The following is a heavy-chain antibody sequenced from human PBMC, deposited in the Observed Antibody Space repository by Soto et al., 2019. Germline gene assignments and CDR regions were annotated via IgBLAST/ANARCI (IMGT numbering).Heavy chain of an antibody. J-gene: IGHJ4*02. V-gene: IGHV3-30*18. Sequence: QVQLVESGGGVVQPGRSLRLSCAASGFTFSSYGMHWVRQAPGKGLEWVAVISYDGSNKYYADSVKCRFTISRDNSQNTLYLQMSSLRAEDTAVYYCAKGFSYSVIDYWGQGTLVTVSS. CDR1: GFTFSSYG. D-gene: IGHD5-18*01. CDR3: AKGFSYSVIDY. CDR2: ISYDGSNK.